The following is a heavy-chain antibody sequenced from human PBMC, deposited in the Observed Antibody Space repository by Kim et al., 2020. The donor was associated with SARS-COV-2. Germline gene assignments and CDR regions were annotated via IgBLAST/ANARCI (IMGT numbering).Heavy chain of an antibody. CDR2: IYYSGST. J-gene: IGHJ6*02. V-gene: IGHV4-59*01. Sequence: SETLSLTCTVSGGSISSYYWSWIRQPPGKGLEWIGYIYYSGSTNYNPSLKSRVTISVDTSKNQFSLKLSSVTAADTAVYYCARDRGTVGMDVWGQGTTVTVSS. CDR1: GGSISSYY. CDR3: ARDRGTVGMDV. D-gene: IGHD4-17*01.